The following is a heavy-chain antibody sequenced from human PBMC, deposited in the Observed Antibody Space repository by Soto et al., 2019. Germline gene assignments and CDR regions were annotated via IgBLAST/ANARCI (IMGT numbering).Heavy chain of an antibody. Sequence: SETLSLTCTVSGVSITSSTYYWAWIRQPPGRGLEWIGTVYYSGATYYSPSLKSRVTISRDTSKNQFSLKLSSVTAADTAVYHCARHGAYCTDGICYKLRHFDYWGQGTLVTVSS. V-gene: IGHV4-39*01. D-gene: IGHD2-8*01. CDR2: VYYSGAT. CDR1: GVSITSSTYY. J-gene: IGHJ4*02. CDR3: ARHGAYCTDGICYKLRHFDY.